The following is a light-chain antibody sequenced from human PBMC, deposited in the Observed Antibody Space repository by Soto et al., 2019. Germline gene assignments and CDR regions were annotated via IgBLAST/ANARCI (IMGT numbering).Light chain of an antibody. CDR1: QGISNN. CDR2: AAS. CDR3: QNHNSAPIT. J-gene: IGKJ5*01. V-gene: IGKV1-27*01. Sequence: DIQMTQSPSSLTASVGDRVTITCRASQGISNNLAWYQQKPGKLPKLLIYAASTLQSGVPSRFSGSGSGTDFTLTISSLQPEDGASYYCQNHNSAPITFGQGTRLEI.